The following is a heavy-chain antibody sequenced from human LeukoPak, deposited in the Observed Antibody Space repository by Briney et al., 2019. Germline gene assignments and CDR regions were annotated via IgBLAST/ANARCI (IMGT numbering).Heavy chain of an antibody. Sequence: KPSETLSLTCTVSGGFISSYYWSWIRQPPGKGLEWIGYIYYSGSTNYNPSLKSRVTISVDTSKNQFSLKLSSVTAADTAVYYCARVIFGVVIPLANYYYYMDVWGKGTTVTVSS. CDR2: IYYSGST. V-gene: IGHV4-59*01. CDR1: GGFISSYY. J-gene: IGHJ6*03. D-gene: IGHD3-3*02. CDR3: ARVIFGVVIPLANYYYYMDV.